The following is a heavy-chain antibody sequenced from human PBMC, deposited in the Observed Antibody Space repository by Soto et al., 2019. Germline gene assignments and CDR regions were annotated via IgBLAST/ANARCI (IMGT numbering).Heavy chain of an antibody. CDR3: VAWIQSWVGGDRDY. Sequence: QEQLQESGPGLVKPSETLSLTCTASGLSISSDIYYWGWIRQPPGKGLEWIGNIYHSGRTYYNPSLRSRVTISTDTSKNEFSLKLRSVTAADTAVYYCVAWIQSWVGGDRDYWGQGTLVTVSS. D-gene: IGHD5-18*01. V-gene: IGHV4-39*01. CDR2: IYHSGRT. CDR1: GLSISSDIYY. J-gene: IGHJ4*02.